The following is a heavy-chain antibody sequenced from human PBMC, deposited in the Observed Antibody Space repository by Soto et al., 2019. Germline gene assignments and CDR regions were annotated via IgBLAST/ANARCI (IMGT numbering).Heavy chain of an antibody. Sequence: GASVKVSCKASGGTFSSYAISWVRQAPGQGLEWMGGIIPIFGTANYAQKFQGRVTITADESTSTAYMELSSLRSEDTAVYYCARAISPADYLDYWGQGTLVTVSS. CDR3: ARAISPADYLDY. J-gene: IGHJ4*02. D-gene: IGHD2-15*01. CDR1: GGTFSSYA. CDR2: IIPIFGTA. V-gene: IGHV1-69*13.